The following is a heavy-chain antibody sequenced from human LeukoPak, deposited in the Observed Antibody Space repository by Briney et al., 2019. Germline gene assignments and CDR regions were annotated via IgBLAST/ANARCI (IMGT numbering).Heavy chain of an antibody. D-gene: IGHD4-17*01. CDR1: GYTCTGYY. Sequence: ASVKVSCKASGYTCTGYYMHWVRQAPGQGLEWMGWINPNSGGTNYAQKFQGRVTMTRDTSISTAYMELSRLRSDDTAAYYCRTDRYGDYGDYIDYWGQGTLVTVSS. J-gene: IGHJ4*02. CDR3: RTDRYGDYGDYIDY. CDR2: INPNSGGT. V-gene: IGHV1-2*02.